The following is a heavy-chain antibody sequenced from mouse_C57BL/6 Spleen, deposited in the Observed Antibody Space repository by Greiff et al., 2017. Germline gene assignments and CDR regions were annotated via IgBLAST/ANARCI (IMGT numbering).Heavy chain of an antibody. CDR3: TTDSSGYDYYAMDD. J-gene: IGHJ4*01. D-gene: IGHD3-2*02. CDR1: GFNIKDYY. CDR2: IDPEDGDT. V-gene: IGHV14-1*01. Sequence: VQLQQSGAELVRPGASVKLSCTASGFNIKDYYMHWVKQRPEQGLEWIGRIDPEDGDTEYAPKFQGKATMTADTSSNTAYLQHSSLTSEDTAVYYCTTDSSGYDYYAMDDWGQGTSGTVSS.